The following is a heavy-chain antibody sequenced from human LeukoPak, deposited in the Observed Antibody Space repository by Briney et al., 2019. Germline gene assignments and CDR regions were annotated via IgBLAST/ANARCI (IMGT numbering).Heavy chain of an antibody. D-gene: IGHD5-24*01. J-gene: IGHJ6*04. Sequence: GGSLRLSCAASGFTFSSYWMSWVRQAPGKGLEWVANIKQDGSEKYYVDSVKGRFTISRDNAKNSLYLQMNSLRAEDTAVYYCAREFILPYKPYYYYGMDVWGKGTTVTVSS. CDR2: IKQDGSEK. V-gene: IGHV3-7*03. CDR3: AREFILPYKPYYYYGMDV. CDR1: GFTFSSYW.